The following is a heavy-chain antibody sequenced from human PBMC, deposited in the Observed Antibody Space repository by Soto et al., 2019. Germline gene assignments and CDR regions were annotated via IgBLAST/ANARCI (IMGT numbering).Heavy chain of an antibody. V-gene: IGHV4-59*08. CDR3: VRPLGRDAFDI. CDR2: IYYSGST. J-gene: IGHJ3*02. D-gene: IGHD6-25*01. CDR1: GGSISSYY. Sequence: SETLSLTCTVSGGSISSYYWSWIRQPPGKGLEWIGYIYYSGSTNYNPSLKSRVTISVDTSKNQFSLKLSSVTAADTAVYYCVRPLGRDAFDIWGQGTMVTVSS.